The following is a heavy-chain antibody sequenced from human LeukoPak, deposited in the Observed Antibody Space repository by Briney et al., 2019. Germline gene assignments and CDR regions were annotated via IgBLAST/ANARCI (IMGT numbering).Heavy chain of an antibody. CDR1: GYSFTDYY. D-gene: IGHD3-3*01. J-gene: IGHJ5*02. CDR3: ARADFFDAGPYLIGP. CDR2: INPKSGRT. V-gene: IGHV1-2*02. Sequence: ASVRVSCKTSGYSFTDYYIHWVRQAPGQGLEWMGWINPKSGRTSSARKFQDRVTMTRDPSISTVYMDMAWLTSDDTAIYFCARADFFDAGPYLIGPWGQGTLVPVSS.